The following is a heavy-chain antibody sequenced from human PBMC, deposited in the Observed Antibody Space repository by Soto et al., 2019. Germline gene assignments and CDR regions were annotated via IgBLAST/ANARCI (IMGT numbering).Heavy chain of an antibody. CDR1: GSTFTNYG. D-gene: IGHD3-22*01. CDR2: ISAYNGNT. CDR3: ARVKGSGYHNWFDP. J-gene: IGHJ5*02. Sequence: ASVKVSCKASGSTFTNYGVSWLRQAPGQGLEWMGWISAYNGNTNYAQKLQGRVTMTTDTSTSTAYMELRSLRSDDTAVYYCARVKGSGYHNWFDPWGQGTLVTVSS. V-gene: IGHV1-18*01.